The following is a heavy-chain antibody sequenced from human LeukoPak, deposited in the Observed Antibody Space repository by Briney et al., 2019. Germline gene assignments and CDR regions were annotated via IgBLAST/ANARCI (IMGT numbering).Heavy chain of an antibody. J-gene: IGHJ5*02. CDR2: IIPIFGTA. CDR1: GGTFSSYA. Sequence: ASVKVSCKAYGGTFSSYAISWVRQAPGQGLEWMGGIIPIFGTANYAQKFQGRVTITTDESTSTAYMELSSLRSEDTAVYYCAREAIAAAGTWFDPWGQGTLVTVSS. CDR3: AREAIAAAGTWFDP. D-gene: IGHD6-13*01. V-gene: IGHV1-69*05.